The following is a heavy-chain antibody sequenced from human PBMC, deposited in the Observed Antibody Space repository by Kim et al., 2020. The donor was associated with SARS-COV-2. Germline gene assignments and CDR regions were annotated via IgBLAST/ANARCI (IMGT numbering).Heavy chain of an antibody. CDR2: IYYSGST. CDR1: GGSISSYY. CDR3: AGSGYSGYDFFDY. D-gene: IGHD5-12*01. J-gene: IGHJ4*02. V-gene: IGHV4-59*01. Sequence: SETLSLTCTVSGGSISSYYWSWIRQPPGKGLEWIGYIYYSGSTNYNPSLKSRVTISVDTSKNQFSLKLSSVTAADTAVYYCAGSGYSGYDFFDYWGQGTLVTVSS.